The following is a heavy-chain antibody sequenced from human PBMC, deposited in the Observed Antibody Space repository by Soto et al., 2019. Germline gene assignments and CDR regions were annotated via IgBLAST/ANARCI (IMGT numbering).Heavy chain of an antibody. J-gene: IGHJ6*02. D-gene: IGHD5-18*01. CDR1: GYILTGYS. CDR2: IDPNSGAT. Sequence: QVYLVQSGAEVRRPGASVKVSCTAFGYILTGYSLHWVRQATGQGLEWMGWIDPNSGATNSDERFHGRVSMTSDTYISAAYLELSSLRSDDTAVYYCARGYGSSPNMELRFGMDVWGQGTTISVS. V-gene: IGHV1-2*02. CDR3: ARGYGSSPNMELRFGMDV.